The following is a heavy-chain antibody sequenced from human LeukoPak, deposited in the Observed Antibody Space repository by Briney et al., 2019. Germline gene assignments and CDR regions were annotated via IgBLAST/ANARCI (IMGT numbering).Heavy chain of an antibody. CDR2: IYSGGST. Sequence: GGSLRLSRAASGFTDSSHYMRWVRQAPGKGLEWLSVIYSGGSTYYADSVKGRFTISRDNSKNTLYLQMNSLRAEDTAVYYCTNKRGYSYGYADWGQGTLVTVSS. CDR3: TNKRGYSYGYAD. J-gene: IGHJ4*02. CDR1: GFTDSSHY. D-gene: IGHD5-18*01. V-gene: IGHV3-66*01.